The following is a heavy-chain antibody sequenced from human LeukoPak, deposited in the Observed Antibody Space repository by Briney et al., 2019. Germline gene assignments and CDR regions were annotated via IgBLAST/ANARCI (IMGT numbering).Heavy chain of an antibody. CDR3: ARGRYCSSTSCYTGIRRYYYYYMDV. CDR1: GYTFTSYD. D-gene: IGHD2-2*02. V-gene: IGHV1-8*03. Sequence: ASVKVSCKASGYTFTSYDINWVRQATGQGLEWMGWMNPNSGNTGYAQKFQGRVTITRNTSISTAYMELSSLRSEDTAAYYCARGRYCSSTSCYTGIRRYYYYYMDVWGKGTTVTVSS. J-gene: IGHJ6*03. CDR2: MNPNSGNT.